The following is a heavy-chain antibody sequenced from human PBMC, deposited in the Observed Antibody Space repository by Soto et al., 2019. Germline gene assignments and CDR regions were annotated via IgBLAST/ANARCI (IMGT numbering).Heavy chain of an antibody. V-gene: IGHV3-23*01. Sequence: EVQLLESGGGLVQPGGSLRLSCAASGFIFSSYAMSWVRQAPGKGLEWVSLISGSGGITHYADSVKGRFTISRDNSKNTMYLQMNSLTAEDSAVYYCASVVGYGGIWDDAFDIWGQGTMVTVSS. CDR1: GFIFSSYA. CDR2: ISGSGGIT. CDR3: ASVVGYGGIWDDAFDI. J-gene: IGHJ3*02. D-gene: IGHD4-17*01.